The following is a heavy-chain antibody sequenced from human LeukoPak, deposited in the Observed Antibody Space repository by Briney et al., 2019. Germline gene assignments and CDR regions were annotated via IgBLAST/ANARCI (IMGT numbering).Heavy chain of an antibody. Sequence: GGSLRLSCAASGFTFSDYYMSWIRQAPGKGLEWVSYISSSGSTIYYADSVKGRFTISRDNAKNSLYLQMNSLRAEDTAVYYCAKAYSDFWSGYSYFDYWGQGTLVTVSS. J-gene: IGHJ4*02. CDR1: GFTFSDYY. CDR2: ISSSGSTI. D-gene: IGHD3-3*01. V-gene: IGHV3-11*01. CDR3: AKAYSDFWSGYSYFDY.